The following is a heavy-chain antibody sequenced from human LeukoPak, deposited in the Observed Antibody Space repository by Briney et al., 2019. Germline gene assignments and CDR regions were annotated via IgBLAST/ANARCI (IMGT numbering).Heavy chain of an antibody. V-gene: IGHV3-15*01. J-gene: IGHJ5*02. CDR3: ATDFYDST. Sequence: GGSLRLSCAASGFTFSSYAMSWVRQAPGKGLEWVGRIRSNSDGGTIDYAAPVKGRFTLSRDDSKTTLYLQMNSLQTEDTAVYYCATDFYDSTWGQGTLVTVSS. D-gene: IGHD3-22*01. CDR1: GFTFSSYA. CDR2: IRSNSDGGTI.